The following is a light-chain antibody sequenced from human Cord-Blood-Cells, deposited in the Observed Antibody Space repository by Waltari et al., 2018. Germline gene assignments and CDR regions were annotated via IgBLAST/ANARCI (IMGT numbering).Light chain of an antibody. V-gene: IGKV3-20*01. J-gene: IGKJ4*01. Sequence: EIVLPQSPGTLSLSPGERATLSCRASQSVSSSYLALYQQKPGQAPRLLIYGASSRATGIPDRFSGSGSGTDFTLTISRLEPEDFAVYYCQQYGSSPPLTFGGGTKVEIK. CDR3: QQYGSSPPLT. CDR2: GAS. CDR1: QSVSSSY.